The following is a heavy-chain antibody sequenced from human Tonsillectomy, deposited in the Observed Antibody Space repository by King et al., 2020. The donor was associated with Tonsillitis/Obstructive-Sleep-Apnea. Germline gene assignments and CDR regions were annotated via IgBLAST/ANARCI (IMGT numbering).Heavy chain of an antibody. CDR2: ISSSSSYT. CDR1: GFTFSDYY. CDR3: ARGGVATSPFDY. V-gene: IGHV3-11*05. D-gene: IGHD5-12*01. Sequence: HVQLVESGGGLVKPGGSLRLSCAASGFTFSDYYMSWIRQAPGKGLEWVSYISSSSSYTNYADSVKGRFTISRGNAKNSLYLQMNSLRAEDTAVYYCARGGVATSPFDYWGQGTLVTVSS. J-gene: IGHJ4*02.